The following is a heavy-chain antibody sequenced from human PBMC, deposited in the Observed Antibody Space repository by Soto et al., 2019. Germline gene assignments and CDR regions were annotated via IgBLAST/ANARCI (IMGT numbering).Heavy chain of an antibody. J-gene: IGHJ4*02. D-gene: IGHD2-15*01. CDR3: ARPLGYCSDGTCYFAY. V-gene: IGHV3-23*01. CDR1: GFTFSSYA. Sequence: EVQLLESGGGLVQPGGSLRLSCAASGFTFSSYAMSWVRQAPGKGLEWLSAVSGSGEATYDADSVKGRFPISSDNSKNTVYRRLSSLRAEDTALYHCARPLGYCSDGTCYFAYWGQGTPVTVSS. CDR2: VSGSGEAT.